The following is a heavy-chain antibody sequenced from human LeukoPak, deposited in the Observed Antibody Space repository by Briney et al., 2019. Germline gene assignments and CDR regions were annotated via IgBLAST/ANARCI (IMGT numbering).Heavy chain of an antibody. CDR1: GYSFTSYW. CDR3: ARHVSRGVPTSMSDY. D-gene: IGHD2-2*01. J-gene: IGHJ4*02. CDR2: IYPGDSDT. V-gene: IGHV5-51*01. Sequence: GESLKISCKDSGYSFTSYWIGWVRQMPGKGPEWMGIIYPGDSDTRYSPSFQAQVTISADKSISTAYLQWSSLKASDTAMYYCARHVSRGVPTSMSDYWGQGTLVTVSS.